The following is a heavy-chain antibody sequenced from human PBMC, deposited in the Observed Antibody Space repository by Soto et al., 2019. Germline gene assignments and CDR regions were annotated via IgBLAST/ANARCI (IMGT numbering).Heavy chain of an antibody. Sequence: SETLSLTCAVSGGSISSSYWWNWVRQPPGKGLEWIGKIYHSGSTNYNPSLKNRVTISVDKSNNQFSLRLSSVTAADTAVYFCVTSLNYDFWRDGGRHYYFDYWGQGTLVTVS. CDR3: VTSLNYDFWRDGGRHYYFDY. CDR1: GGSISSSYW. CDR2: IYHSGST. J-gene: IGHJ4*02. V-gene: IGHV4-4*02. D-gene: IGHD3-3*01.